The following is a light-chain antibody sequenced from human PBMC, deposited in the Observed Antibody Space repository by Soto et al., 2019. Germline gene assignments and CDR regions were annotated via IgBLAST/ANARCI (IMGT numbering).Light chain of an antibody. CDR2: AAS. CDR1: QSISNF. V-gene: IGKV1-39*01. J-gene: IGKJ4*01. Sequence: IQMTQSPSSLSASLGDRVTITCRASQSISNFLNWVQHKPGNAPKVLISAASTLQSGVPPRFSGSESGTDFTLTISSLQPEDSASYYCQQYYNSVLPFGGGTMVDIK. CDR3: QQYYNSVLP.